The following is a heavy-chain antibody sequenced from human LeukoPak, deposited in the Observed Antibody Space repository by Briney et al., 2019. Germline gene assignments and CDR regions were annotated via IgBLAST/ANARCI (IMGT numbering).Heavy chain of an antibody. Sequence: GGSLRLSCAASGFTFDDYAMHWVRQAPGKGLEWVSGISWNSGSIGYADSVKGRFTISRDSAKNSLYLQMNSLRAEDTALYYCAKGGAVVVPAALDYWGQGTLVTVSS. D-gene: IGHD2-2*01. V-gene: IGHV3-9*01. CDR2: ISWNSGSI. CDR3: AKGGAVVVPAALDY. CDR1: GFTFDDYA. J-gene: IGHJ4*02.